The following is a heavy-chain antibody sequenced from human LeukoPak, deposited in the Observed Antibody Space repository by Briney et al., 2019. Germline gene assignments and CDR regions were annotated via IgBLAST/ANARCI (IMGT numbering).Heavy chain of an antibody. CDR1: GFTFDDYA. D-gene: IGHD5-18*01. Sequence: PGGSLRLSCAASGFTFDDYAMHWVRQAPGKGLEWVSGISWNSGSIGYADSVKGRFTISRDNAKNSLYLQMNSLRAEDTAVYYCARDRIQLWDRPPHGMDVWGQGTTVTVSS. J-gene: IGHJ6*02. V-gene: IGHV3-9*01. CDR2: ISWNSGSI. CDR3: ARDRIQLWDRPPHGMDV.